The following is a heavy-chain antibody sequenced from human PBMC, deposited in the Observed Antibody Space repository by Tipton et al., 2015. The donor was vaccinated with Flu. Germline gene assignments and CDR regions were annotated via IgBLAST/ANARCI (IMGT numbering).Heavy chain of an antibody. Sequence: TLSLTCTVSGDSMRSDYFWAWIRQAPGKGLEWIGNIHYSGSPHYNPSLKSRVTITVDTSKNQFSLKLSSVTAADTAVYYCARRYCSSTSCYLFDPWGQGTLVTVSS. CDR3: ARRYCSSTSCYLFDP. CDR1: GDSMRSDYF. CDR2: IHYSGSP. V-gene: IGHV4-38-2*02. J-gene: IGHJ5*02. D-gene: IGHD2-2*01.